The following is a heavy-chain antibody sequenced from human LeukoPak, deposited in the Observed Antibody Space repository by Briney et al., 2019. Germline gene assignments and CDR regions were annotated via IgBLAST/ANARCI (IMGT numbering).Heavy chain of an antibody. D-gene: IGHD6-19*01. CDR3: ARESSGWRAFDI. V-gene: IGHV4-59*01. Sequence: SETLSLTCTVFGGSISSYYWSWIRQPPGKGLEWIGYIYYSGSTNYNPSLKSRVTISVDTSKNQFSLKLSSVTAADTAVYYCARESSGWRAFDIWGQGTMVTVSS. J-gene: IGHJ3*02. CDR2: IYYSGST. CDR1: GGSISSYY.